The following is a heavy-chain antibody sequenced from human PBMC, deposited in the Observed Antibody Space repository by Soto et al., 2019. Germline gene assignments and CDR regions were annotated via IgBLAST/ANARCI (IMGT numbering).Heavy chain of an antibody. Sequence: GESLKISCKGSGYSFTSYWIGWVRQMPGKGLEWMGIIYPGDSGTRYSPSFQGQVTISADKSISTAYLQWSSLKASDTAMYYCAREGRDGYNNWYFDLWGRGTLVTVSS. CDR3: AREGRDGYNNWYFDL. CDR2: IYPGDSGT. V-gene: IGHV5-51*01. D-gene: IGHD5-12*01. CDR1: GYSFTSYW. J-gene: IGHJ2*01.